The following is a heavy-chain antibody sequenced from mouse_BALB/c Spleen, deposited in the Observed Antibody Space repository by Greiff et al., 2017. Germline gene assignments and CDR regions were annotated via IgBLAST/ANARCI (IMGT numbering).Heavy chain of an antibody. Sequence: VQLLQSGPELVKPGASVKMSCTASGYTFTSYVMYWVQQKPGQGLEWIGYINPYNDGTKYNEKFKGKATLTSDKSTSTSDMELSSLTSEDSAVYYWAKGRGNCGVDYWGQGTSVTVSS. CDR1: GYTFTSYV. V-gene: IGHV1-14*01. CDR2: INPYNDGT. D-gene: IGHD2-1*01. J-gene: IGHJ4*01. CDR3: AKGRGNCGVDY.